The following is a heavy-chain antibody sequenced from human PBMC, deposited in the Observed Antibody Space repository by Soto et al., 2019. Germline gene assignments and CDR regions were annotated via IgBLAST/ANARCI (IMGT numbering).Heavy chain of an antibody. CDR3: ARLGGVVAASDFDY. D-gene: IGHD2-15*01. CDR2: IYYSGST. CDR1: GDSISTSGYY. J-gene: IGHJ4*02. V-gene: IGHV4-39*01. Sequence: SETLSLTCTVSGDSISTSGYYWGWVRQPPGKGLEWVGTIYYSGSTYYNPSLKSRLTISIHTSENQFSLKLTSVTAADTAVYYCARLGGVVAASDFDYWGQGTQVTVSS.